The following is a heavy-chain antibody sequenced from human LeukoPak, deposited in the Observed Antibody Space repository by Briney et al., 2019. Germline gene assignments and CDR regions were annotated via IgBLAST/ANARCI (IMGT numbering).Heavy chain of an antibody. D-gene: IGHD2-21*01. J-gene: IGHJ3*02. CDR3: ATNSPSAGDAFDI. CDR1: GGSISSGGYY. Sequence: SQTLSLTCTVSGGSISSGGYYWSWIRQHPGKGLEWIGYIYYSGSTYYNPSLKSRVTISVDTSKNQFSLKLSSVTAADTAVYYCATNSPSAGDAFDIWGQGTMVTVSS. CDR2: IYYSGST. V-gene: IGHV4-31*03.